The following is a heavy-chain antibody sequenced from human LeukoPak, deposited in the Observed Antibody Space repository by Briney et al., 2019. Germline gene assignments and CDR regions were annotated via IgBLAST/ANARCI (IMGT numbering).Heavy chain of an antibody. D-gene: IGHD5-24*01. V-gene: IGHV3-21*01. CDR1: GFTFSSYS. Sequence: GGSLRLSCAASGFTFSSYSMNWVRQAPGKGLEWVSSISSSSSYIYYADSVKGRFTIPRDNATNSLYLQMNSLRAEDTTVYYCARPTVEMATTDALDIWGQGTMVTVSS. CDR3: ARPTVEMATTDALDI. CDR2: ISSSSSYI. J-gene: IGHJ3*02.